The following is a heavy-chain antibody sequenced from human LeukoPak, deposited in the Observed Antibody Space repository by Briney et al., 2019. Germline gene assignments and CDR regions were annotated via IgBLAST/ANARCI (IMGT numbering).Heavy chain of an antibody. D-gene: IGHD1-1*01. V-gene: IGHV4-61*08. CDR3: ARENVEPYFYYGLDV. CDR2: IYYTGST. J-gene: IGHJ6*02. CDR1: GGSISSGGYY. Sequence: SETLSLTCTVSGGSISSGGYYWSWIRQHPGKGLEWIGYIYYTGSTNYNPSLKSRVTISLDTSKNQFSLKLSSVTAADTAVYYCARENVEPYFYYGLDVWGQGTTVTVSS.